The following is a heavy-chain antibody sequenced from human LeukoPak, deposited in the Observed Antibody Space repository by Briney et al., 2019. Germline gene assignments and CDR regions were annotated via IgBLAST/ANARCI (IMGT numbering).Heavy chain of an antibody. V-gene: IGHV3-48*03. D-gene: IGHD3-22*01. CDR2: ISSSGSTI. CDR3: ARDPPYYYDSSDNFDY. Sequence: GGSLRLSCAASGFTFSSYEMDWVRQAPGKGLEWVSYISSSGSTIYYADSVKGRFTISRDNAKNSLYLQMNSLRAEDTAVYYCARDPPYYYDSSDNFDYWGQGTLVTVSS. CDR1: GFTFSSYE. J-gene: IGHJ4*02.